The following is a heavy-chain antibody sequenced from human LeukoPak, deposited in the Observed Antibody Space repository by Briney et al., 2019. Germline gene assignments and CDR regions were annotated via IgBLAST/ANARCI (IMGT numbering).Heavy chain of an antibody. J-gene: IGHJ4*02. CDR2: IYSSGST. D-gene: IGHD1-14*01. V-gene: IGHV4-4*09. Sequence: SETLSLTCNVSGGSISTHYWSWIRQPPGKGLEWIGYIYSSGSTSYNPSLKSRVTISEDTSKNQFSLKVNSVTTADTAVYYCARQTPYNGNHYSDYWGQGTLVTVSS. CDR1: GGSISTHY. CDR3: ARQTPYNGNHYSDY.